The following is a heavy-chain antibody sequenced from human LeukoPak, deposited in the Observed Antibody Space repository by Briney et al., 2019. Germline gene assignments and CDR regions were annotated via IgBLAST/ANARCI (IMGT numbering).Heavy chain of an antibody. CDR1: GFTFSSYA. CDR3: AKLVVVPAFYHYFDY. D-gene: IGHD2-2*01. V-gene: IGHV3-23*01. CDR2: ISGSGGST. Sequence: GGSLRLSCADSGFTFSSYAMSWVRQAPGKGLEWVSAISGSGGSTYYADSVKGRFTISRDNSKNTLYLQMNSLRAEDTAVYYCAKLVVVPAFYHYFDYWGQGTLVTVSS. J-gene: IGHJ4*02.